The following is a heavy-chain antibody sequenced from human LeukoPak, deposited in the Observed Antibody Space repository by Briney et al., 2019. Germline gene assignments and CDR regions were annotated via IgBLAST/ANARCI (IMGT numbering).Heavy chain of an antibody. CDR3: ARGPVYYGSGSSHGFDI. J-gene: IGHJ3*02. CDR2: IWYDGSNK. Sequence: GGSLRLSCAASGFTFSGYGMHWARQAPGKGLEWVAVIWYDGSNKYYADSVKGRFTISRDNSKNTLYLQMNSLRAEDTAVYYCARGPVYYGSGSSHGFDIWGQGTMVTVSS. V-gene: IGHV3-33*01. CDR1: GFTFSGYG. D-gene: IGHD3-10*01.